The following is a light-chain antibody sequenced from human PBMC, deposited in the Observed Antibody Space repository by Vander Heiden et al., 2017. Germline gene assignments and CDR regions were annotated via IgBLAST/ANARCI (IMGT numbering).Light chain of an antibody. V-gene: IGKV1-39*01. CDR1: QSISSY. CDR3: RQSDSDPYT. Sequence: DIHRTRAPSSVSASVGDRVTITCRASQSISSYLNWYQQKPGKAPKLLIYAASRLYIGLPSRFSGSGSVTDFTLSVSTMQPEDFATYCSRQSDSDPYTFGEGTKLEIK. CDR2: AAS. J-gene: IGKJ2*01.